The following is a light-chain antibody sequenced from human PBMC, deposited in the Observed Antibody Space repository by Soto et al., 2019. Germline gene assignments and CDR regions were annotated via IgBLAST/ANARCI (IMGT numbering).Light chain of an antibody. V-gene: IGKV1-6*01. Sequence: IEMIQSPAFSSATVEDRIKITCRASQGVRDDVGWYQQKPGKAPKLLIYSASTLQSGVPSRFSGSGSGTDFTLTISGLQPEDFATYYSLQESNYPLTFGGGTKVDIK. CDR1: QGVRDD. CDR2: SAS. J-gene: IGKJ4*01. CDR3: LQESNYPLT.